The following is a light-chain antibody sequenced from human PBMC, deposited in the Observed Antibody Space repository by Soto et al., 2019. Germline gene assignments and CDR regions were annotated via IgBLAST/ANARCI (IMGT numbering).Light chain of an antibody. V-gene: IGLV2-14*03. CDR3: ISYRSSSTLGV. CDR1: SSDIGGYNY. Sequence: QSALTQPASVSGSPGQSITISCTGTSSDIGGYNYVSWYQQHPGKAPKLMIYDVTNRPSGVSNRFSGSKSGNTASLTISGLQAEDEADYYCISYRSSSTLGVFGTGTKVTVL. CDR2: DVT. J-gene: IGLJ1*01.